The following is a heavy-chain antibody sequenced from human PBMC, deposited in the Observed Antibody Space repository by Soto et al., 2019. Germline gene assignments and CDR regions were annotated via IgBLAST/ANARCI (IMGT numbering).Heavy chain of an antibody. V-gene: IGHV4-59*08. D-gene: IGHD3-10*01. Sequence: QVQLQESGPGLVKPSETLSLTCTLSGGSITNYYCSWFRQPPGKGLEWIGYINYDGYSAYNLSLKRRVTLSMDASKTQFSLMLESVTATDTAVYYCARHGFGPLHGLVDVWGPGTTVIVSS. CDR3: ARHGFGPLHGLVDV. J-gene: IGHJ6*02. CDR2: INYDGYS. CDR1: GGSITNYY.